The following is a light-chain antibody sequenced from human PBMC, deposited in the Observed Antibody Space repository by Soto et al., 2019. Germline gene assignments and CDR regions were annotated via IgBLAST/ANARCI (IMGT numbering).Light chain of an antibody. CDR3: QQLNSYPPE. V-gene: IGKV1-9*01. J-gene: IGKJ1*01. Sequence: QLTQSPSSLSASIGDRVTITCRATQTINKYLAWYQQKPGAAPKLLIYAATTLQSGVPSRFRGGASGTEFTLTISSLQSDDFATYYCQQLNSYPPEFGQGTKVEIK. CDR1: QTINKY. CDR2: AAT.